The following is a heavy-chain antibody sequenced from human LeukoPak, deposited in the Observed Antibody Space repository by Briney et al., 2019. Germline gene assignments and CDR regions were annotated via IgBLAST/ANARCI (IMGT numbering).Heavy chain of an antibody. CDR3: ARDLPSYYFGSGNTFDP. Sequence: SETLSLTCTVSGGSIGSYYWSWIRQPAGKGLEWIGRIYYTGTTDYNASLKGRVTMSVDTSKNQFSLKLISVTTADSAVYYCARDLPSYYFGSGNTFDPWGQGILVTVSS. CDR1: GGSIGSYY. CDR2: IYYTGTT. V-gene: IGHV4-4*07. D-gene: IGHD3-10*01. J-gene: IGHJ5*02.